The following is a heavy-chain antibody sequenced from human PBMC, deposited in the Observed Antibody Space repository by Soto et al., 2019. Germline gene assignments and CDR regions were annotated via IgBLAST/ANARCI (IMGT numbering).Heavy chain of an antibody. V-gene: IGHV4-4*07. D-gene: IGHD3-10*01. CDR1: GGSINSYW. Sequence: SETLSLSCSVSGGSINSYWWSWIRQPAGKGLEWIGRVYSSGTTDYNPSLNSRATMSVETSKNQFSLKLSSVTAADTAVYYCARDIGSFAYGEGYWGQGRQVTVSS. J-gene: IGHJ4*02. CDR2: VYSSGTT. CDR3: ARDIGSFAYGEGY.